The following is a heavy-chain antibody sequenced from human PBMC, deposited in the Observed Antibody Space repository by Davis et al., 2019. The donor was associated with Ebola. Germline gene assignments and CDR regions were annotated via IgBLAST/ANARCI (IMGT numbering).Heavy chain of an antibody. J-gene: IGHJ3*02. Sequence: GESLKISCAASGFTFSTYAMYWVRQAPGKGLEWVAVISYDGSNKYYADSVEGRFAISRDNSKNTLSLQMNSLRPEDTAVYYCASLEAGDDFDIWGQGTLVTVSS. V-gene: IGHV3-30*09. CDR3: ASLEAGDDFDI. CDR1: GFTFSTYA. CDR2: ISYDGSNK. D-gene: IGHD6-19*01.